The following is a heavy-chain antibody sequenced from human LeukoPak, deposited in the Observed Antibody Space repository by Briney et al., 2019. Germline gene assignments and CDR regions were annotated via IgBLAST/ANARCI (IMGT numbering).Heavy chain of an antibody. V-gene: IGHV1-2*02. CDR1: GYTFTSYD. Sequence: ASVKVSCKASGYTFTSYDINWVRQATGQGLEWMGWINPNSGGTNYAQKFQGRVTMTRDTSISTAYMELSRLRSDDTAVYYCARDQSGAFPFDYWGQGTLVTVSS. CDR3: ARDQSGAFPFDY. J-gene: IGHJ4*02. D-gene: IGHD3-16*01. CDR2: INPNSGGT.